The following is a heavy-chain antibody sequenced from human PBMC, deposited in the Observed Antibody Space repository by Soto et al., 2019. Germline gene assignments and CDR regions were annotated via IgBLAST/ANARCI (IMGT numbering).Heavy chain of an antibody. CDR2: TNPGNGNT. CDR1: GYTFTSYA. V-gene: IGHV1-3*01. CDR3: ARGSSSVTTFYFDL. D-gene: IGHD2-2*01. Sequence: QVQLVQSGAEVKKPGASVKVSCKASGYTFTSYAMHWVRQAPGQRLEWMGWTNPGNGNTKYSQKFQGRVTITRDTPASTAYMQLSSRRSEDTAVYYCARGSSSVTTFYFDLWGRGTLVTVSS. J-gene: IGHJ2*01.